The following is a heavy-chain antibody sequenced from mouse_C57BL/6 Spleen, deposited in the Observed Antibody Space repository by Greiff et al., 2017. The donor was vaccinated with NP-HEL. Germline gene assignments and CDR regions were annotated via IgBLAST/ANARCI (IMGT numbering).Heavy chain of an antibody. V-gene: IGHV1-82*01. CDR2: IYPGDGDT. D-gene: IGHD1-1*01. J-gene: IGHJ3*01. CDR1: GYAFSSSW. CDR3: ARSGGEHYGSSPFAC. Sequence: VQLQESGPELVKPGASVKISCKASGYAFSSSWMNWVKQRPGKGLEWIGRIYPGDGDTNYNGKFKGKATLTADKSSSTAYMQLSSLTSEDSAVYFCARSGGEHYGSSPFACWGQGTLVTVSA.